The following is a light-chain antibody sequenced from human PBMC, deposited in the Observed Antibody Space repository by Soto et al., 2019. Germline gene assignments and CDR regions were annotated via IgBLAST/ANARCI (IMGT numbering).Light chain of an antibody. V-gene: IGKV3-20*01. CDR2: GAS. CDR3: QRYGSSPQT. J-gene: IGKJ2*01. Sequence: EIVLTQSPGTLSLSPGERATLSCRASQSVSSSYLAWYQQKPGQSPRLLIYGASSRATGIPDRFSGSGSGTDFTLTISRLEPEDFAVYYCQRYGSSPQTFGQGTQLEIK. CDR1: QSVSSSY.